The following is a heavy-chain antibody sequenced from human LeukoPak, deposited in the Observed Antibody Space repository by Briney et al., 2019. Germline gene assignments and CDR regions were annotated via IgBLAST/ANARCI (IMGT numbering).Heavy chain of an antibody. Sequence: ASVKVSCKASGYTFTGYYMHWVRQAPGQGLEWMGWINPNSGGTNYAQKFQGRVTMTRDTSISTAYMELSRLRSDDTAVYYCARTTTVNHDAFDIWGQGTMVTVSS. J-gene: IGHJ3*02. CDR3: ARTTTVNHDAFDI. CDR1: GYTFTGYY. CDR2: INPNSGGT. D-gene: IGHD4-17*01. V-gene: IGHV1-2*02.